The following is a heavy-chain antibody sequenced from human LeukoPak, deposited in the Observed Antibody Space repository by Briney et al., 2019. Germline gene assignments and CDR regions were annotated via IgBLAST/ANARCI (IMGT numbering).Heavy chain of an antibody. J-gene: IGHJ4*02. CDR2: ITGKSNNYAT. V-gene: IGHV3-73*01. Sequence: GGSLRLSCAASGFTLSDSDMHWVRQTSGKGLEWVGRITGKSNNYATEYAASVRGRFTISRDDSKNKVYLQLNSLKTDDTAIYYCARHRDPDYGDTKIFDFWGLGTLVTVSS. D-gene: IGHD4-17*01. CDR3: ARHRDPDYGDTKIFDF. CDR1: GFTLSDSD.